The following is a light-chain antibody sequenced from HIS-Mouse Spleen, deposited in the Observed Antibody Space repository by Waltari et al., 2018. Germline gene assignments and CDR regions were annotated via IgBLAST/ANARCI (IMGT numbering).Light chain of an antibody. Sequence: QSALTQPPSASGSPGQSVTISCTGTSSYVGGYNYVPWYQQHPGKAPQLMIYEVSKRPSGVPDRFSGSKSGNTASLTVSGLQAEDEADYYCSSYAGSNNLVFGGGTKLTVL. CDR1: SSYVGGYNY. CDR2: EVS. CDR3: SSYAGSNNLV. V-gene: IGLV2-8*01. J-gene: IGLJ2*01.